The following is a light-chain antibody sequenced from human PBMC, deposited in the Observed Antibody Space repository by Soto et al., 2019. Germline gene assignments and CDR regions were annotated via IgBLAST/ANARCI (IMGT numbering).Light chain of an antibody. CDR2: DTS. Sequence: DVQMTQSPSAMSASVGDRVTITCRASQDISRLVAWFQQKPGKAPERLIYDTSSLQPGVPSRFSGSGSGTEFTLAISGLQPEDFVTYYCLQHNSYPYTFGQGTKLEIK. CDR1: QDISRL. CDR3: LQHNSYPYT. J-gene: IGKJ2*01. V-gene: IGKV1-17*03.